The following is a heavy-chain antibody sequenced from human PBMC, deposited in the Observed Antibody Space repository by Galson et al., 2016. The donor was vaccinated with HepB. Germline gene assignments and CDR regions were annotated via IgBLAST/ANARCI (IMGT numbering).Heavy chain of an antibody. J-gene: IGHJ5*02. V-gene: IGHV5-51*01. CDR3: ARLLGRIMVRDSGWVDP. CDR1: GYSFASNW. Sequence: QSGAEVKKPGESLKISCKASGYSFASNWIGWVRQMPGKGLEWMGIIYPDDSDTRYSPSFQGQVTISVDKTISTAYLQWSSLEASDTAIYYCARLLGRIMVRDSGWVDPWGQGTLVTVSS. D-gene: IGHD3-10*01. CDR2: IYPDDSDT.